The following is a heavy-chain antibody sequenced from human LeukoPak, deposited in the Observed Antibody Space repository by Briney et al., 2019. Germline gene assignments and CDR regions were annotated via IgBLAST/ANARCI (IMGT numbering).Heavy chain of an antibody. CDR3: ARGTGYAVFDI. CDR2: INSDGSST. J-gene: IGHJ3*02. V-gene: IGHV3-74*01. Sequence: GGTLRLSCAASGFTFSSYWMHWVREAPGKGLVWVSRINSDGSSTSYADSVKGRFTISRDNAKNTLYLQMNSLRAEDTAVYYCARGTGYAVFDIWGQGTMVTVSS. D-gene: IGHD5-12*01. CDR1: GFTFSSYW.